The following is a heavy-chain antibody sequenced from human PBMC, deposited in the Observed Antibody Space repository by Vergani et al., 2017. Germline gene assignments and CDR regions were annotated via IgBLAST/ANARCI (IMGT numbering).Heavy chain of an antibody. V-gene: IGHV5-51*01. CDR2: IYPGDSDT. D-gene: IGHD3-22*01. Sequence: EVQLVQSGAEVKKPGESLKISCKGSGYSFTSYCIGWVRQMPGKGLEWMGIIYPGDSDTRYSPSFQGQVTNTADKSISTAYLQWSSLKASDTAMYYCARRDTMIVVVTPRGGAFDVWGQGTMVTVSS. CDR3: ARRDTMIVVVTPRGGAFDV. J-gene: IGHJ3*01. CDR1: GYSFTSYC.